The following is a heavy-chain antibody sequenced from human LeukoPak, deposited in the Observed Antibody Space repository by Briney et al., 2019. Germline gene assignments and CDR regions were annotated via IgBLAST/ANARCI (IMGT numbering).Heavy chain of an antibody. J-gene: IGHJ4*02. Sequence: LRLSCAASGFTFSDYYMNWIRQPPGKGLEWIGYIYHSGSTYYNPSLKSRVTISVDRSKNQFSLKLSSVTAADTAVYYCARDGGVGATDYWGQGTLVTVSS. CDR2: IYHSGST. CDR3: ARDGGVGATDY. V-gene: IGHV4-30-2*01. CDR1: GFTFSDYY. D-gene: IGHD1-26*01.